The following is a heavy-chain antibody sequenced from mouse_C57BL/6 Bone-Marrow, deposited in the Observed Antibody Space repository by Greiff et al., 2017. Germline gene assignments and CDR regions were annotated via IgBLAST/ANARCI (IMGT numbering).Heavy chain of an antibody. CDR2: IYPGSGST. CDR1: GYTFTSYW. D-gene: IGHD2-4*01. J-gene: IGHJ3*01. Sequence: VQLQQSGAELVKPGASVKMSCKASGYTFTSYWITWVKQRPGQGLEWIGDIYPGSGSTNYNEKFKSKATLTVDTSSSPAYMQLSSLTSAYSAVYYFTRGAYEYDGGFAYWGQGTLVTVSA. V-gene: IGHV1-55*01. CDR3: TRGAYEYDGGFAY.